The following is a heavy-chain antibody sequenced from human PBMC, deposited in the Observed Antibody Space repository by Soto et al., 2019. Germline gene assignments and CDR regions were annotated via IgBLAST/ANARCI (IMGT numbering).Heavy chain of an antibody. V-gene: IGHV3-33*01. CDR1: GFTFSSYG. D-gene: IGHD1-1*01. CDR3: ARDNEITLPAFDI. CDR2: IWYDGSNK. Sequence: GGSLRLSCAASGFTFSSYGMHWVRQAPGKGLEWVAVIWYDGSNKYYADSVKGRFTISRDNSKNTLYLQMNSLRAEDTAVYYCARDNEITLPAFDIWGQGTMVTVSS. J-gene: IGHJ3*02.